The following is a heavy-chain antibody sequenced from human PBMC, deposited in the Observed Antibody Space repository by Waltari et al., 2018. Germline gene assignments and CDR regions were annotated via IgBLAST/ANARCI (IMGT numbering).Heavy chain of an antibody. CDR1: GDSVTRSASQ. CDR3: ARDSSDFKWFFDV. Sequence: KLVESGPGLVRPSATLSLTCSVSGDSVTRSASQWAWIRRPPGKPLQWLGSVQYNASPFYNPTLRGRVTISVEPSTNQFVLKVNSVTAIDTAVYYCARDSSDFKWFFDVWGRGSLVTVSS. V-gene: IGHV4-39*06. J-gene: IGHJ2*01. CDR2: VQYNASP.